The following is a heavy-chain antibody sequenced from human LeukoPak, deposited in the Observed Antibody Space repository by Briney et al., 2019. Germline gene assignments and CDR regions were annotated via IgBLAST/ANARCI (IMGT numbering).Heavy chain of an antibody. CDR3: ARHGGGWSNYFDP. J-gene: IGHJ5*02. CDR2: IKEDGSDK. CDR1: GFMFSNYW. V-gene: IGHV3-7*04. Sequence: GGSLRLSCAASGFMFSNYWMSWVRQAPGKGLEWVANIKEDGSDKYYVDSVKGRFTISRDNTKNSLYPQMNSLRVEDTAVYFCARHGGGWSNYFDPWGQGTLVTVSS. D-gene: IGHD6-19*01.